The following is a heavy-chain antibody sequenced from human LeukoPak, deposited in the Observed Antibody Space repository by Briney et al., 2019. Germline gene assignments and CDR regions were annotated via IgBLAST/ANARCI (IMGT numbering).Heavy chain of an antibody. CDR1: GFTFSSYA. D-gene: IGHD4-23*01. CDR3: ARGELSSGGDSTGGAFDI. J-gene: IGHJ3*02. CDR2: INHSGST. V-gene: IGHV4-34*01. Sequence: GSLRLSCAASGFTFSSYAMSWIRQPPGKGLEWIGEINHSGSTNYNPSLKSRVTISVDTSKNQFSLKLSSVTAADTAVYYCARGELSSGGDSTGGAFDIWGQGTMVTVSS.